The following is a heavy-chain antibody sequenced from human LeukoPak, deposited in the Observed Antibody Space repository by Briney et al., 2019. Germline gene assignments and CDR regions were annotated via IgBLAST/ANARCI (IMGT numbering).Heavy chain of an antibody. V-gene: IGHV3-23*01. D-gene: IGHD3-22*01. CDR1: GFTFSSYA. J-gene: IGHJ4*02. CDR2: ISGSGGST. CDR3: AKRDSSGYSIYFDY. Sequence: GSLRLSCAASGFTFSSYAMSWVRQAPGKGLEWVSAISGSGGSTYYADSVKGWFTISRDNSKNTLYLQMNSLRAEDTAVYYCAKRDSSGYSIYFDYWGQGTLVTVSS.